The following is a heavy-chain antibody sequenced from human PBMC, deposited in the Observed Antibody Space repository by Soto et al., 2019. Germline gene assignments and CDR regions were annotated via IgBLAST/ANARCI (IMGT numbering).Heavy chain of an antibody. CDR1: GFTFSSYG. V-gene: IGHV3-33*01. CDR2: IWYDGSNK. CDR3: ARDSIWYYYGSGRPNWFDP. J-gene: IGHJ5*02. D-gene: IGHD3-10*01. Sequence: GGSLRLSCAASGFTFSSYGMHWVRQAPGKGLEWVAVIWYDGSNKYYADSVKGRFTISRDNSKNTLYLQMNSLRAEDTAVYYCARDSIWYYYGSGRPNWFDPWGQGTLVTVSS.